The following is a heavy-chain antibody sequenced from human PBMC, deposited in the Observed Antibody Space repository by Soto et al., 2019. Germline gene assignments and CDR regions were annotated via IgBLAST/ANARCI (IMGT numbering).Heavy chain of an antibody. D-gene: IGHD6-19*01. CDR1: GFTFSDYA. J-gene: IGHJ4*02. CDR2: VSHDGRNT. V-gene: IGHV3-30*03. Sequence: VQLVESGGGVVQPGRSLRLSCAASGFTFSDYAMHWVRQAPGKGLEWVAVVSHDGRNTHYEDSVKGRFTISRDSSKNTVSLEMTSLRAEDTAVYYCTTGGRKWLVTSDFNYWGQGALVTVSS. CDR3: TTGGRKWLVTSDFNY.